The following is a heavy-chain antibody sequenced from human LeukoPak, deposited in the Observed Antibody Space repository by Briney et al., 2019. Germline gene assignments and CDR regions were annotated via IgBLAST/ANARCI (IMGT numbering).Heavy chain of an antibody. CDR3: VRGLAWSWDV. J-gene: IGHJ6*02. CDR1: GFSFSDHW. D-gene: IGHD3-3*01. CDR2: IKGVGRSI. V-gene: IGHV3-74*03. Sequence: GGSLRLSCEASGFSFSDHWMEWVRQAPGKGLVWVSGIKGVGRSIKNADSVKGRFTISRDNGKSTLHLQMNSLRAEDTAVYYCVRGLAWSWDVWGQGTTVIVSS.